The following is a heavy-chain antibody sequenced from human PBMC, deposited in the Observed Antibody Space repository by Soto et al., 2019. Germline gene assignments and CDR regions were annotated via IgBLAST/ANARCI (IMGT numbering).Heavy chain of an antibody. CDR1: GGSISSYY. D-gene: IGHD3-22*01. CDR3: ARGVGRGWNYYDSSGYPDC. J-gene: IGHJ4*02. V-gene: IGHV4-59*01. Sequence: SETLSLTCTVSGGSISSYYWSWIRQPPGKGLEWIGYIYYSGSTNYNPSLKSRVTISVDTSKNQFSLKLSSVTAADTAVYYCARGVGRGWNYYDSSGYPDCWGQGTMVTV. CDR2: IYYSGST.